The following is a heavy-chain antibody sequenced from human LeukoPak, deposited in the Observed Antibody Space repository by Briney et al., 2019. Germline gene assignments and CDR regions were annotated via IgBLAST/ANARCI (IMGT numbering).Heavy chain of an antibody. Sequence: PSETLSLTCTVPGGSISSYYWSWIRQPPGKGLEWIGYIHYSGFSNYNPSLKSRVTISVDTSKNQFSLKLSFVTAADTAVYYCARDLHGGNSGLGYWGQGTLVTVSS. CDR2: IHYSGFS. CDR3: ARDLHGGNSGLGY. J-gene: IGHJ1*01. D-gene: IGHD4-23*01. CDR1: GGSISSYY. V-gene: IGHV4-59*01.